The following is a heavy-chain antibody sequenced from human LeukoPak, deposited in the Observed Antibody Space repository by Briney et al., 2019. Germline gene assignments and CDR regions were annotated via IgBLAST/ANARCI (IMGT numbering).Heavy chain of an antibody. CDR1: SGSFSGYY. V-gene: IGHV4-34*01. D-gene: IGHD2-15*01. Sequence: SETLSLTCAVYSGSFSGYYWSWIRQPPGKGLEWIGEIDDSGSVNCNPSLKNRVTLSVDTSKNQFSLRLSSVAAADTAVYYCARRLVDSGASQVSDDWGQGTLVTVSS. CDR2: IDDSGSV. CDR3: ARRLVDSGASQVSDD. J-gene: IGHJ4*02.